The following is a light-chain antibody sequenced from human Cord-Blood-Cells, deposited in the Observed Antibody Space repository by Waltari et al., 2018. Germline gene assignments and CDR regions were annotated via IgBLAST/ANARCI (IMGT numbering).Light chain of an antibody. CDR2: KDS. J-gene: IGLJ2*01. Sequence: SYELTQPPSVSVSPGQTARITCSGDALPKQYAYWYQQKPGQAPVLVIYKDSERPSGIPRRFSGSSSGTTGPLTMIGVQAEEEADYYCQSADSSGTYVVFGGGTKLTIL. V-gene: IGLV3-25*02. CDR3: QSADSSGTYVV. CDR1: ALPKQY.